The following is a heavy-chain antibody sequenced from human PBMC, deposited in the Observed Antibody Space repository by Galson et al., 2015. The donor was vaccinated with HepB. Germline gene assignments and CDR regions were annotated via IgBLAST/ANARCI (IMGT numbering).Heavy chain of an antibody. V-gene: IGHV1-3*01. D-gene: IGHD1-26*01. CDR3: ARDFDGGSYDC. CDR1: GYTFTTYA. Sequence: SVKVSCKASGYTFTTYAIHWVRQAPEQRLEWMGWINAGNGNTKYSQKFQGRVTITRDTSASTAYMELSSLRSEDTAVYYCARDFDGGSYDCWGQGTLVTVSS. J-gene: IGHJ4*02. CDR2: INAGNGNT.